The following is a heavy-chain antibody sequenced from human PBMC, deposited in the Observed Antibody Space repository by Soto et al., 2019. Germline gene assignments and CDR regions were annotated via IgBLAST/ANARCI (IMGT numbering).Heavy chain of an antibody. J-gene: IGHJ3*02. CDR1: GFTFSSYA. D-gene: IGHD2-2*01. CDR2: ISYDGSNK. Sequence: QVQLVESGGGVVQPGRSLRLSCAASGFTFSSYAMHWVRQAPGKGLEWVAVISYDGSNKYYADSVKGRFTISRDNSKNTLYLQMNSLRAEDTAVYYCARDLMDVVVPADYDAFDIWGQGTMVTVSS. V-gene: IGHV3-30-3*01. CDR3: ARDLMDVVVPADYDAFDI.